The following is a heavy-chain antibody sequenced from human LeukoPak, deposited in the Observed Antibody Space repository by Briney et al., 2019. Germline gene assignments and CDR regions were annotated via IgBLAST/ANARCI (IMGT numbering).Heavy chain of an antibody. Sequence: GGSLRLSCAASGFTFSSYWMSWVRQAPGKGLEWVANIKQDGSEKYYVDSVKGRSTISRDNAKKSLYLQMNSLRAEDTAVYYCARGFPGYDILTGYPPYYFDYWGQGTLVTVSS. CDR3: ARGFPGYDILTGYPPYYFDY. V-gene: IGHV3-7*01. D-gene: IGHD3-9*01. J-gene: IGHJ4*02. CDR1: GFTFSSYW. CDR2: IKQDGSEK.